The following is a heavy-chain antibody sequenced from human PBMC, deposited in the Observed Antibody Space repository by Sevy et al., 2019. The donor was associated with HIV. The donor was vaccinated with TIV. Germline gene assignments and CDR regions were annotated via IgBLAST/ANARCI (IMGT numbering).Heavy chain of an antibody. D-gene: IGHD2-15*01. CDR2: MNPTSGNT. CDR3: ARGDCSGGNCYWGFDY. Sequence: ASLKVSCEASGYTFTSYDINWVRQATGQGLEWMGWMNPTSGNTVYAQNFQGRVTFTRDASIDTAYMELSSLRSEDTAVYYCARGDCSGGNCYWGFDYWGQGTLVTVSS. J-gene: IGHJ4*02. CDR1: GYTFTSYD. V-gene: IGHV1-8*01.